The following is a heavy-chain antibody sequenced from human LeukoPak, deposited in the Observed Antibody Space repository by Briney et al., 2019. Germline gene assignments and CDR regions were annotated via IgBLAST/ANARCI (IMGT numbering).Heavy chain of an antibody. D-gene: IGHD3-10*01. J-gene: IGHJ5*02. Sequence: SETLSLTCAVSGGSISSGGYSWSWIRQPPGKGLEWIGYIYHSGSTYYNPSLKSRVTISVDRSENQFSLKLSSVTAADTAVYYCARDVRGSGSYYNNNWFDPWGQGTLVTVSS. CDR3: ARDVRGSGSYYNNNWFDP. CDR1: GGSISSGGYS. V-gene: IGHV4-30-2*01. CDR2: IYHSGST.